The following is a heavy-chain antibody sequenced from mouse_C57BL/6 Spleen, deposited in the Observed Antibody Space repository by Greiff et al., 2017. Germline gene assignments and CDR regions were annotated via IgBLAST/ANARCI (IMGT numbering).Heavy chain of an antibody. D-gene: IGHD3-1*01. J-gene: IGHJ2*01. Sequence: VQLQQSGPELVKPGASVKISCKASGYAFSSSWMNWVKQRPGKGLEWIGRIYPGDGDTNYTVKFKGKATLTADKSSSTAYMQLSSLTSEYSAVYFCARSGGRDYFDYWGQGTTLTVSS. V-gene: IGHV1-82*01. CDR1: GYAFSSSW. CDR2: IYPGDGDT. CDR3: ARSGGRDYFDY.